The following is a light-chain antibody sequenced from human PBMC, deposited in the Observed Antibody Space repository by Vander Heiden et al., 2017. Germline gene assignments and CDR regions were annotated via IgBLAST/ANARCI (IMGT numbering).Light chain of an antibody. Sequence: QSALTQPASVSGSPGQSITISCTGTSRDGGGDNYVAWYQQHPGKAPKLMIYDGSNRPAGVSNRFSGSKSGTTASLTISGLQAEDEDDYYCSSYTSSSRVFGGGTKLTVL. CDR3: SSYTSSSRV. CDR1: SRDGGGDNY. J-gene: IGLJ3*02. V-gene: IGLV2-14*01. CDR2: DGS.